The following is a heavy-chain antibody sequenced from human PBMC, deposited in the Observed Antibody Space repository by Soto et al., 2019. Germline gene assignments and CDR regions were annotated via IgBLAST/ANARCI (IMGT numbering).Heavy chain of an antibody. V-gene: IGHV4-39*01. CDR1: DDSINSDNYY. J-gene: IGHJ4*02. Sequence: SETLSLTCSVSDDSINSDNYYWGWIRQPPGKGLEWIGSIYYRGNAYYNPSLQTRVTISLDKSRSQFSLKLNSVTAADSAVYFCARLEVLATISYYFDSWGPGGLVTVS. CDR3: ARLEVLATISYYFDS. D-gene: IGHD2-8*02. CDR2: IYYRGNA.